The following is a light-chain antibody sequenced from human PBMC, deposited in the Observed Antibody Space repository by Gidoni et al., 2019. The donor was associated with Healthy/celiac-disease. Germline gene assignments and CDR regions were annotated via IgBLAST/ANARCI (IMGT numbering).Light chain of an antibody. J-gene: IGKJ3*01. CDR3: QQRSNWPLFT. Sequence: EIVLTQSPATLSLSPGERATLSCRASQSVSRYLAWYQQKPGQAPRLLIYDAPNRATGIPARFSGSGSGTDFTLTSSSLEPEDFAVYYCQQRSNWPLFTFGPGTKVDIK. CDR2: DAP. CDR1: QSVSRY. V-gene: IGKV3-11*01.